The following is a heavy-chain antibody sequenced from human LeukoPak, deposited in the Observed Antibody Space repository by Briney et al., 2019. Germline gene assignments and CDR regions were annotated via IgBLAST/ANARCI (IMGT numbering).Heavy chain of an antibody. Sequence: QPGGSLRLSCAASGFTFSSYVMHWVRQAPGKGLEWVAIISYDGSNEYYADSVKGRFTMSRDNAKNSLYLQMNSLRAEDTAVYYCARPYYYSSGSLPYWGQGTLVTVSS. J-gene: IGHJ4*02. D-gene: IGHD3-10*01. CDR3: ARPYYYSSGSLPY. CDR2: ISYDGSNE. CDR1: GFTFSSYV. V-gene: IGHV3-30*04.